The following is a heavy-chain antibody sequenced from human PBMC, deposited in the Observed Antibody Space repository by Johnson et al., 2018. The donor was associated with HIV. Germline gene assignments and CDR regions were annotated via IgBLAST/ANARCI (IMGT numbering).Heavy chain of an antibody. D-gene: IGHD3-16*01. Sequence: QMQLVESGGGVVRPGGSLRLSCAASGFTFSSYAMHWVRQAPGKGLEWVAFISYDGSNEYYADSVKGRFTISRDNSKNALYLQMNSLRADDTAIYYCAKPPSMGADGFAIWGHGTMVTVSS. CDR2: ISYDGSNE. V-gene: IGHV3-30*18. CDR1: GFTFSSYA. J-gene: IGHJ3*02. CDR3: AKPPSMGADGFAI.